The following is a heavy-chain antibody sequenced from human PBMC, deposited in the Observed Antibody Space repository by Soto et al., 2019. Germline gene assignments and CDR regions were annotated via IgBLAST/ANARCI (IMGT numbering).Heavy chain of an antibody. J-gene: IGHJ5*02. V-gene: IGHV1-69*13. CDR2: IIPIFGTA. CDR1: GGTFSSYA. CDR3: ARAVVVVVAAIAGPTMNWFDP. Sequence: SVKVSCKASGGTFSSYAISWVRQAPGQGLEWMGGIIPIFGTANYAQKFQGRVTITADESTSTAYMELSSLRSEDTAVYYCARAVVVVVAAIAGPTMNWFDPWGQGTLVTVYS. D-gene: IGHD2-15*01.